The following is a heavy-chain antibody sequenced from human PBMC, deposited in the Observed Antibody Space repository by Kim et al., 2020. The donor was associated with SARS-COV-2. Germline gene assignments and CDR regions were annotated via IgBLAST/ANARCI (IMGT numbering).Heavy chain of an antibody. V-gene: IGHV4-59*08. CDR1: GDSISTYY. J-gene: IGHJ4*02. CDR2: IEYTGST. D-gene: IGHD6-13*01. CDR3: ARHASHRSRWSYYIDH. Sequence: SETLSLTCTVSGDSISTYYWGWVRQTPGKGLEWIGHIEYTGSTIYNPSLKSRLIISIDRSNNQFSLRLNSVTAADTAVYFCARHASHRSRWSYYIDHWGQGMLVTVSS.